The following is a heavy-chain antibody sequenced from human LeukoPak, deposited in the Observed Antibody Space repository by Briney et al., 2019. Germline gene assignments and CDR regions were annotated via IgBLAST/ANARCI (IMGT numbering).Heavy chain of an antibody. CDR3: ASGIAAAGTWPFDY. CDR2: ISAYNGNT. J-gene: IGHJ4*02. CDR1: GYTFTSYG. D-gene: IGHD6-13*01. V-gene: IGHV1-18*01. Sequence: SVKVSCKASGYTFTSYGISWVRQAPGQGLEWMGWISAYNGNTNYAQKLQGRVTMTTDTSTSTAYMELRSLRSDDTAVYYCASGIAAAGTWPFDYWGQGTLVTVSS.